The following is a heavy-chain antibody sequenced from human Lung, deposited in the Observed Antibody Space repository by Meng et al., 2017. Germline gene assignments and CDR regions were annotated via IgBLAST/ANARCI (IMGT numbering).Heavy chain of an antibody. CDR2: INHSGST. Sequence: QVQLQQWGEGLLKPSGTLSLTCVVSGGSFSDYYWGWIRQPPGKGLEWIGEINHSGSTNYNPSLESRATISVDTSQNNLSLKLSSVTAADSAVYYCARGPTTMAHDFDYWGQGTLVTVSS. D-gene: IGHD4-11*01. CDR3: ARGPTTMAHDFDY. V-gene: IGHV4-34*01. J-gene: IGHJ4*02. CDR1: GGSFSDYY.